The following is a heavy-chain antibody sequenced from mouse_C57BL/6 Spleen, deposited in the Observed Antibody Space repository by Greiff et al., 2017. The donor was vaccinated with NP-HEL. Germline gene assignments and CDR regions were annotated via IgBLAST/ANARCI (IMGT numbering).Heavy chain of an antibody. CDR1: GYTFTSYW. CDR2: IDPSDSYT. CDR3: ARSHYYWYFDV. D-gene: IGHD1-2*01. J-gene: IGHJ1*03. Sequence: QVHVKHPGAELVKPGASVKLSCKASGYTFTSYWMQWVKQRPGQGLEWIGEIDPSDSYTNYNQKFKGKATLTVDTSSSTAYMQLSSLTSEDSAVYYCARSHYYWYFDVWGTGTTVTVSS. V-gene: IGHV1-50*01.